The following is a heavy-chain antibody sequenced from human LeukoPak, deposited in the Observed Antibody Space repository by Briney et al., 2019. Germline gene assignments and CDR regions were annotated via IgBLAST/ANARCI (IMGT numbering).Heavy chain of an antibody. Sequence: GGFLRLSCAASGFTFDDYGMSWVRQAPGKGLEWVSGINWNGGSTGYADSVKGRFTISRDNAKNSLYLQMNSLRAEDTALYYCARGREYGDYNWFDPWGQGTLVTVSS. J-gene: IGHJ5*02. D-gene: IGHD4-17*01. V-gene: IGHV3-20*04. CDR3: ARGREYGDYNWFDP. CDR2: INWNGGST. CDR1: GFTFDDYG.